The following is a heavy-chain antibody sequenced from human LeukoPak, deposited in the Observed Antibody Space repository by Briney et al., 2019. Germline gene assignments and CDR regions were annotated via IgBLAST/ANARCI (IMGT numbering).Heavy chain of an antibody. D-gene: IGHD3-10*01. J-gene: IGHJ4*02. V-gene: IGHV3-23*01. CDR2: ISGSGGST. CDR1: GFTFSNYW. CDR3: AKALTYSYGSGSYRDY. Sequence: HPGGSLRLSCAASGFTFSNYWMSWVRQAPGKGLEWVSAISGSGGSTYYADSVKGRFTISRDNSKNTLYLQMNSLRAEDTAVYYCAKALTYSYGSGSYRDYWGQGTLVTVSS.